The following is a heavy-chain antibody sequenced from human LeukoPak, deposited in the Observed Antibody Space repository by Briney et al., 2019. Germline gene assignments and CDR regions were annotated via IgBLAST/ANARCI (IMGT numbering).Heavy chain of an antibody. CDR3: ATASGAYDILTGYSD. V-gene: IGHV1-69*13. J-gene: IGHJ4*02. D-gene: IGHD3-9*01. Sequence: ASVKVSCKASGYTFTSYGISWVRQAPGQGLEWMGGIIPIFGTANYAQKFQGRVTITADESTSTAYMELSSLRSEDTAVYYCATASGAYDILTGYSDWGQGTLVTVSS. CDR1: GYTFTSYG. CDR2: IIPIFGTA.